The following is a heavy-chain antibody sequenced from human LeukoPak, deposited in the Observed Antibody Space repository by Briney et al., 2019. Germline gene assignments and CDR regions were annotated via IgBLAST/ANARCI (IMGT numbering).Heavy chain of an antibody. CDR1: GFTVSSNH. Sequence: PGGSLRLSCAASGFTVSSNHMSWVRQAPGKGLEWVSLIYAGGSTYYADAVKGRFTISRHNSKNTLHLQMNSLRVEDTAVYYCARVFIPDWVVVPAGPSEGYYYMDVWGKGTTVTVSS. CDR2: IYAGGST. D-gene: IGHD2-2*01. CDR3: ARVFIPDWVVVPAGPSEGYYYMDV. V-gene: IGHV3-53*04. J-gene: IGHJ6*03.